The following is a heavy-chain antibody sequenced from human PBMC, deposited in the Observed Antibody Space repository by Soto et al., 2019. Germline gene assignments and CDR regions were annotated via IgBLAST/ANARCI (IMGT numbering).Heavy chain of an antibody. V-gene: IGHV4-34*01. Sequence: QVQLQQWGAGLLKPSETLSLTCAVYGGSFSGYYWSWIRQPPGKGLEWIGEINHSGSTNYNPSLKSRVTISVDTSKTQFSLKLSSVTAADTAVYYCGRSGPEIAAGPFASWGQGPLVTVSS. CDR1: GGSFSGYY. J-gene: IGHJ4*02. CDR2: INHSGST. CDR3: GRSGPEIAAGPFAS. D-gene: IGHD6-6*01.